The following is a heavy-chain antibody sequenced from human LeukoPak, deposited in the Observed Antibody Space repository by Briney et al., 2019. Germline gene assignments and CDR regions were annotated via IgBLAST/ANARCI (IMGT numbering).Heavy chain of an antibody. D-gene: IGHD6-19*01. CDR3: ARFSGWYVFDY. J-gene: IGHJ4*02. Sequence: PSETLSLTCTVSGASINNYHWSWIRQPPGKGLEWIGFISYSGSTNYNPSLKSRVTISVDTSKNQFSLKLSSVTAADTAVYYCARFSGWYVFDYWGQGTLVTVSS. V-gene: IGHV4-59*12. CDR2: ISYSGST. CDR1: GASINNYH.